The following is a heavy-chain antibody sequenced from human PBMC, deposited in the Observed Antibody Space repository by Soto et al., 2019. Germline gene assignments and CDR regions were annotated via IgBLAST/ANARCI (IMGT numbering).Heavy chain of an antibody. CDR3: AKDWVWQQVERADAFDI. CDR1: GVTFDDYA. Sequence: PGGSLRLSCAASGVTFDDYAMHWVRQAPGKGLGWVSGSSWNSGSIGYADSVKGRFTISRDNAKNYLYLQMNSLGAEDTALYYCAKDWVWQQVERADAFDIWGQGTMVTVSS. CDR2: SSWNSGSI. V-gene: IGHV3-9*01. D-gene: IGHD6-13*01. J-gene: IGHJ3*02.